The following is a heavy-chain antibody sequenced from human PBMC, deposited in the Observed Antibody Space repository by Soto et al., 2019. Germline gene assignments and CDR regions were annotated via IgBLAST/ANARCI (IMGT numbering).Heavy chain of an antibody. CDR2: INHSGST. CDR1: GGSFSGYY. V-gene: IGHV4-34*01. D-gene: IGHD3-10*01. Sequence: SETLSLTCAVYGGSFSGYYWSWIRQPPGKGLEWIGEINHSGSTNYNPSLKSRVTISVDTSKNQFSLKLSSVTAADTAVYYCARSETMANFDYWGQGTLVTVSS. J-gene: IGHJ4*02. CDR3: ARSETMANFDY.